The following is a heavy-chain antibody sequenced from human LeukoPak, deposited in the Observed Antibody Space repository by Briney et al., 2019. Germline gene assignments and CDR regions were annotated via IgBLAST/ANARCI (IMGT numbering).Heavy chain of an antibody. V-gene: IGHV3-53*01. D-gene: IGHD3-22*01. J-gene: IGHJ5*02. CDR2: IYSGGST. CDR1: GFTVSSNY. Sequence: GGSLRLSCAASGFTVSSNYMSWVRQAPGKGLEWVSVIYSGGSTYYADSVKGRFTISRDNSKNTLYLQMNSLRAEDTAVYYCARVLGYYDSSGYYSPWGQETLVTVSS. CDR3: ARVLGYYDSSGYYSP.